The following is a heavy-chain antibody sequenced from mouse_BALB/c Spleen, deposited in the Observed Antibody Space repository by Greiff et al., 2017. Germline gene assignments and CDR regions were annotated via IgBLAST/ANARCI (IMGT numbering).Heavy chain of an antibody. J-gene: IGHJ3*01. CDR2: IDPSDSET. CDR3: ARGDTTAGFAY. CDR1: GYSFTSYW. D-gene: IGHD1-2*01. V-gene: IGHV1S126*01. Sequence: QVQLKESGPQLVRPGASVKISCKASGYSFTSYWMHWVKQRPGQGLEWIGMIDPSDSETRLNQKFKDKATLTVDKSSSTAYMQLSSPTSEDSAVYYCARGDTTAGFAYWGQGTLVTVSA.